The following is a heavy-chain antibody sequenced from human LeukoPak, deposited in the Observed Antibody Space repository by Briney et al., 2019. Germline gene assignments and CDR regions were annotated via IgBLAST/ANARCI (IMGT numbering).Heavy chain of an antibody. D-gene: IGHD2-15*01. J-gene: IGHJ6*03. CDR1: GFTFSSYW. Sequence: PGGSLRLSCAASGFTFSSYWMSWVRQAPGKGLEWVANIKQDGSEKYYVDSVKGRFTISRDNAKNSLYLQMNSLRAEDTAVYYCARSVVVVAATHLYYYYYYTDVWGKGTTVTVSS. CDR2: IKQDGSEK. CDR3: ARSVVVVAATHLYYYYYYTDV. V-gene: IGHV3-7*01.